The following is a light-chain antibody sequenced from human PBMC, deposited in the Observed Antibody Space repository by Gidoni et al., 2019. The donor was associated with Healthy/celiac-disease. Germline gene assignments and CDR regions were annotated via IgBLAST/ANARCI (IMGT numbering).Light chain of an antibody. J-gene: IGKJ2*01. CDR2: GAS. V-gene: IGKV3-20*01. Sequence: DTVLTQSPGTLSWSPGESATLSCRASQSVSSSYVAWYQQKPGQAPRLLIYGASSRATGIPDRFSGSGSGTDFTLTISRLEPEDFAVYYCQQYGSSSYTFGQXTKLEIK. CDR3: QQYGSSSYT. CDR1: QSVSSSY.